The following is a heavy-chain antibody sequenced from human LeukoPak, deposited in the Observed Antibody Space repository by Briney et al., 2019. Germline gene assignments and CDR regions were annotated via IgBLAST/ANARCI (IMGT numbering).Heavy chain of an antibody. V-gene: IGHV4-59*01. CDR1: GGSISSYY. J-gene: IGHJ1*01. CDR3: ASHKRERGAQQLVPGYFQH. D-gene: IGHD6-13*01. CDR2: IYYSGST. Sequence: PSETLSLTCTVSGGSISSYYWSWIRQPPGKGLEWIGYIYYSGSTNYNPSLKSRVTISVDTSKNQFSLKLSSVTAADTAVYYCASHKRERGAQQLVPGYFQHWGQGTLVTVSS.